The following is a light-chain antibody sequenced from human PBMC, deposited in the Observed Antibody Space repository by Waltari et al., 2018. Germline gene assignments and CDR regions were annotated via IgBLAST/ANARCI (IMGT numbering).Light chain of an antibody. J-gene: IGLJ3*02. Sequence: QSALTQPASVSGSPGQSITISCTGTNSDVGVYNYVSWYQQHPGKAPKLMIYDVSKRPAGVSSRFSGSRSGNTASLTISGLRAEDEADYYCSSYTASSTFAFGGGTKLTVL. CDR2: DVS. CDR1: NSDVGVYNY. CDR3: SSYTASSTFA. V-gene: IGLV2-14*01.